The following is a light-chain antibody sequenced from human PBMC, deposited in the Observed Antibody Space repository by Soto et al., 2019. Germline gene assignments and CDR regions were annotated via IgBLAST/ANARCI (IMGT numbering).Light chain of an antibody. CDR3: QQYGTYSRT. CDR2: LAS. CDR1: QTISTS. V-gene: IGKV1-5*03. J-gene: IGKJ1*01. Sequence: IQIPQSPSTLSASVGDRVTVTCRASQTISTSLAWYQQTKGKPPKLLIYLASTLQSGVPARFRGSGSATEFTLSISSLQPDDVSTYYCQQYGTYSRTFGQGTKVDI.